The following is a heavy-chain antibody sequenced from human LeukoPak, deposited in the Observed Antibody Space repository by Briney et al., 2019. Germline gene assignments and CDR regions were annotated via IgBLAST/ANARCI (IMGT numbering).Heavy chain of an antibody. CDR2: INHSGST. CDR1: GGSFSGYY. V-gene: IGHV4-34*01. CDR3: ARYSSSWYSSYFDY. J-gene: IGHJ4*02. Sequence: SETLSLTCAVYGGSFSGYYWSWIRQPPGKGLEWIGEINHSGSTNYNPSLKSRVTISVDTSKNQFSLKLSSETAADTAVYYCARYSSSWYSSYFDYWGQGTLVTVSS. D-gene: IGHD6-13*01.